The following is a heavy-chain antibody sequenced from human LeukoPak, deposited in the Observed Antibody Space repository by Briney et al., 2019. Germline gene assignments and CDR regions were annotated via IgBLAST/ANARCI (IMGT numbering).Heavy chain of an antibody. V-gene: IGHV3-20*04. CDR2: INWNGGST. CDR1: GFTFDDYG. CDR3: ARDRRAQLWQSYYYYYMDV. Sequence: GGSLRLSCAASGFTFDDYGMSWVRQAPGKGLEWVSGINWNGGSTGYADSVTGRFTISRDNAKNSLYLQMNSLRAEDTALYYCARDRRAQLWQSYYYYYMDVWGKGTTVTVSS. J-gene: IGHJ6*03. D-gene: IGHD5-18*01.